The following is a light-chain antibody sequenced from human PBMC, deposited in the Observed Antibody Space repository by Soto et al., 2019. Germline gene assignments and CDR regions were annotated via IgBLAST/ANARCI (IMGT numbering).Light chain of an antibody. Sequence: QSALTQPPSASGSPGQSVTISCTGTSSDVGGYNYVSWYQQHPGKAPKVMIYEVSKRPSGVPDRFSGSKSGNTASLTISGLQAEDEADYFCCSFVRTNGLLFGGGTKLTVL. CDR3: CSFVRTNGLL. CDR2: EVS. V-gene: IGLV2-8*01. J-gene: IGLJ2*01. CDR1: SSDVGGYNY.